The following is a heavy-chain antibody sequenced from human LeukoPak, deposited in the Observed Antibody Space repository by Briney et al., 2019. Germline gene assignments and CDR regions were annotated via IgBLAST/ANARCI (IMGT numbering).Heavy chain of an antibody. CDR2: IDHSGSI. V-gene: IGHV4-4*02. Sequence: SETLSLTCVVSGGSISSSNWWSWVRQPPGKGLEWIGEIDHSGSINYNPSLKSRVTISMDKSKNQFSLKLSSVTAADTAVYYCARLGAGPTYYDFWSGYSSFYFDYWGQGTLVTVSS. J-gene: IGHJ4*02. D-gene: IGHD3-3*01. CDR3: ARLGAGPTYYDFWSGYSSFYFDY. CDR1: GGSISSSNW.